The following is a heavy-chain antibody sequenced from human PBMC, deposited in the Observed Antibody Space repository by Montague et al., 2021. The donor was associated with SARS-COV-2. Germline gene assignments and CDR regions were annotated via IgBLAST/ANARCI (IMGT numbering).Heavy chain of an antibody. CDR1: GGSLSGYF. Sequence: SETLSLTCGVSGGSLSGYFWSWIRQPPGKELEWIGYINYNGTTNYNPSLTSRVTISKVMSRTHFFLRLSSVTAADTAVFYCAGDSHYGRSYPWGQGTLVTVSS. J-gene: IGHJ3*01. V-gene: IGHV4-59*01. CDR2: INYNGTT. D-gene: IGHD4-17*01. CDR3: AGDSHYGRSYP.